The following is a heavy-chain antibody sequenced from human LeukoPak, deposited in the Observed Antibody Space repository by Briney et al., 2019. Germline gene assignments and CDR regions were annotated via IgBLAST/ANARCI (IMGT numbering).Heavy chain of an antibody. Sequence: GGSLRLSCAAYGFTFSNYSMNWVRQAPGKGLEWVSSISSSSNYRYYADSVKGRFTISRDNAKNSLYLQMNSLRAEDTAVYYCARDYSSSWYSSVFDIWGQGTMVTVSS. J-gene: IGHJ3*02. V-gene: IGHV3-21*01. CDR3: ARDYSSSWYSSVFDI. CDR1: GFTFSNYS. CDR2: ISSSSNYR. D-gene: IGHD6-13*01.